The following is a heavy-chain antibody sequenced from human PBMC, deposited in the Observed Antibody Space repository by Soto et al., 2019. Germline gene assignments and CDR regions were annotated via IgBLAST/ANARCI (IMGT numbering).Heavy chain of an antibody. CDR2: IIPIFGTA. V-gene: IGHV1-69*01. J-gene: IGHJ5*02. D-gene: IGHD6-19*01. CDR1: GGTFSSYA. CDR3: ARGTKWLTQPNWFDP. Sequence: QVQLVQSGAEVKKPGSSVKVSCKASGGTFSSYAISWVRQAPGQGLEWMGGIIPIFGTANYAQKFQGRVTITAGESTSTDYMELSRLISEDTAVYYCARGTKWLTQPNWFDPWGQGTLVTVSS.